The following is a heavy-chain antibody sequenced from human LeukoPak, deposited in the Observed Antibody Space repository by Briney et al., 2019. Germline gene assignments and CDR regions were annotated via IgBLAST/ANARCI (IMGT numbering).Heavy chain of an antibody. J-gene: IGHJ4*02. Sequence: PSETLSLTCTVSGGATSTHYWSWIRQPPGKGLEWVANIKQDGSEKYYVDSVKGRFTISRDDASNSLYLQMNSLRVEDTAVYYCARDYMLRGAPLFDHWGQGVLVTVSS. CDR2: IKQDGSEK. CDR1: GGATSTHY. CDR3: ARDYMLRGAPLFDH. V-gene: IGHV3-7*01. D-gene: IGHD3-10*01.